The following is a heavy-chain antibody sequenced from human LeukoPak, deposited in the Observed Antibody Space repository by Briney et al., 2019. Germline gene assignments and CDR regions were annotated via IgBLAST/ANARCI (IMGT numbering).Heavy chain of an antibody. CDR1: GYTFTGYY. J-gene: IGHJ3*02. D-gene: IGHD3-22*01. V-gene: IGHV1-2*02. CDR3: ATTDPYYYDSSDDAFDI. CDR2: INPNSGGT. Sequence: ASVKVSCTASGYTFTGYYMHWVRQAPGQGLEWMGWINPNSGGTNYAQKFQGRVTMTRDTSISTAYMELSRLRSDDTAVYYCATTDPYYYDSSDDAFDIWGQGTMVTVSS.